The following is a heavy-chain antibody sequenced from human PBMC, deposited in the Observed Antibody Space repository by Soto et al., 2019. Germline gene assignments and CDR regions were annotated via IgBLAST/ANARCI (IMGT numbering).Heavy chain of an antibody. CDR3: ASPEYSSSSSSPHFDY. V-gene: IGHV4-34*01. CDR2: INHSGST. CDR1: GGSFSGYY. D-gene: IGHD6-6*01. J-gene: IGHJ4*02. Sequence: SETLSLTCAVYGGSFSGYYWSWIRQPPGKGLEWIGEINHSGSTNYNPSLKSRVTISVDTSKNQFSLKLSSVTAADTAVYYCASPEYSSSSSSPHFDYWGQGTLVTVSS.